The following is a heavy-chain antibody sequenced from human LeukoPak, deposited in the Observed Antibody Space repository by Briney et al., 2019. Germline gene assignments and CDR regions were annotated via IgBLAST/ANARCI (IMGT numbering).Heavy chain of an antibody. V-gene: IGHV3-30*18. CDR2: ISYDGSNK. CDR1: GFTFSSYG. D-gene: IGHD2-8*02. Sequence: GGSLRLSCAASGFTFSSYGMHWVRQAPGKGLEWVAVISYDGSNKYYADSMKGRFTISRDNSKNTLYLQMNSLRAGDTAVYYCAKDYWAAKAFDYWGQGTLVTVSS. CDR3: AKDYWAAKAFDY. J-gene: IGHJ4*02.